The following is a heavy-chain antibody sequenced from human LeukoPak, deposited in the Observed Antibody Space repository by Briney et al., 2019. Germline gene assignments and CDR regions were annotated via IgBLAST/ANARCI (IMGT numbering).Heavy chain of an antibody. CDR2: IYSGGST. J-gene: IGHJ4*02. Sequence: GGSLRLSCAASGFTVSSNYMSWVRQAPGKGLEWVSVIYSGGSTYYADSVKGRFTISRDNSKNTLYLQMNSLRAEDTAVYYCASISTYYDFWSGLSYWGQGTLVTVSS. D-gene: IGHD3-3*01. CDR1: GFTVSSNY. V-gene: IGHV3-66*01. CDR3: ASISTYYDFWSGLSY.